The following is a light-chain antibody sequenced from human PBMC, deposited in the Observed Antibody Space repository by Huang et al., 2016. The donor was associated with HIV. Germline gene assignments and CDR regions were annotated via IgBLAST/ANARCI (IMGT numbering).Light chain of an antibody. CDR1: QNLLYNSNNKNY. Sequence: IVMTQSPDSLTVSLGERATIHCKSSQNLLYNSNNKNYLNWYQQKPGQPPKLLIYWASARESGVPDRFSGSGSGTNFTLNINSLQAEDVAVYYCQQYYSSLWTFGQGTKVEIK. CDR3: QQYYSSLWT. CDR2: WAS. J-gene: IGKJ1*01. V-gene: IGKV4-1*01.